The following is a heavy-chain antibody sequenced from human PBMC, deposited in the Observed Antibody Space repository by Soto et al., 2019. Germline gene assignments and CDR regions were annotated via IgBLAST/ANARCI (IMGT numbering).Heavy chain of an antibody. J-gene: IGHJ6*02. Sequence: GESLKISCKGSGYSFTSYWISWVRQMPGKGLEWMGRIDPSDSYTNYSQSFQGHVTISADKSSSTAYLQWSSLKASDTAMYYCARRDDSSGYYSDYYYGMDVWGQGTTVTVSS. CDR3: ARRDDSSGYYSDYYYGMDV. V-gene: IGHV5-10-1*01. D-gene: IGHD3-22*01. CDR1: GYSFTSYW. CDR2: IDPSDSYT.